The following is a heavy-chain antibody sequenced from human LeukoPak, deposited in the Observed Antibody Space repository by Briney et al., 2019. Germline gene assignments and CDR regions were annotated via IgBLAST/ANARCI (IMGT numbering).Heavy chain of an antibody. CDR3: ARDSGSGGP. J-gene: IGHJ5*02. D-gene: IGHD6-19*01. V-gene: IGHV3-7*01. CDR1: GINFSRYW. CDR2: IKPDGSEK. Sequence: GGSLRLSCAASGINFSRYWMSWVRQAPGKGLEWVAHIKPDGSEKNYVDSVKGRFTLFRDDAKNSVYLQMHSLRVEDTAVYYCARDSGSGGPWGQGTPVTVSS.